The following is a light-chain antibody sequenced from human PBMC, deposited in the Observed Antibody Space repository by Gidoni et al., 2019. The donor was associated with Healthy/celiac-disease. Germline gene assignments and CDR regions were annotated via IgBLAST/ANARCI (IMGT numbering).Light chain of an antibody. CDR1: QSVSSN. J-gene: IGKJ1*01. V-gene: IGKV3-15*01. Sequence: EIVMTQSPATLSVSPGERATLSCRASQSVSSNVAWYQQKPGQAPRFLIYGASTRSTGIPARFSGSGSGTEFTLTISSLQSEDFAVYYCQQYNNWPPWTFGQGTKVEIK. CDR3: QQYNNWPPWT. CDR2: GAS.